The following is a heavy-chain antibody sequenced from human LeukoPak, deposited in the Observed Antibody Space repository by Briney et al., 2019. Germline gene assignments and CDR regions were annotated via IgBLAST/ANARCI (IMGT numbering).Heavy chain of an antibody. J-gene: IGHJ2*01. CDR2: ISSSGVAT. CDR3: TRLTPWYFDL. Sequence: PGGSLRLSCAASGFTFSSYAVSWVRQAPGKGLEWVSSISSSGVATYSADSVKGRFTISRDNSKNSLYLQMNSLRAEDTAVYYCTRLTPWYFDLWGRGTLVTVSS. CDR1: GFTFSSYA. D-gene: IGHD3-9*01. V-gene: IGHV3-23*01.